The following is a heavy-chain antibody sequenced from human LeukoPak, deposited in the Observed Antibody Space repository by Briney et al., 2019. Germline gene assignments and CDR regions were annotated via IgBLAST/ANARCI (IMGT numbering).Heavy chain of an antibody. D-gene: IGHD3-3*01. CDR3: ARGRSRFWSGYFDY. CDR2: INHSGST. V-gene: IGHV4-34*01. J-gene: IGHJ4*02. Sequence: SETLSLTCTVSGDSISSYYWSWIRQPPGKGLGWIGEINHSGSTNYNPSLKSRVTISVDTSKNQFSLKLSSVTAADTAVYYRARGRSRFWSGYFDYWGQGTLVTVSS. CDR1: GDSISSYY.